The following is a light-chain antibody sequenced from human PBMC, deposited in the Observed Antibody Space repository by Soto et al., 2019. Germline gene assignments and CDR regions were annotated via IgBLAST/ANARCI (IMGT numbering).Light chain of an antibody. V-gene: IGKV3-15*01. Sequence: EIVMTQSPVTLCVFPGERATLSCRASQSVTTNLGWYQQRPGQAPRLLIYGASTRATAVPARFSGSGSGTEFTLAISSLQSEEFAVYCCQQYNTWPVTFGGGTKVEVK. CDR2: GAS. CDR3: QQYNTWPVT. J-gene: IGKJ4*01. CDR1: QSVTTN.